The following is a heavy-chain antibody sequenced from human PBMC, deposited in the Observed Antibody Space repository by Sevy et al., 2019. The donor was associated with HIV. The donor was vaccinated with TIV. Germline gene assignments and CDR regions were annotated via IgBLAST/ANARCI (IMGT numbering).Heavy chain of an antibody. V-gene: IGHV3-53*01. CDR2: IYSGGGT. CDR1: GFTVSSTF. Sequence: GGSLRLSCAASGFTVSSTFMSWVRQAPGKGLEWVSVIYSGGGTYYADSVKGRFTISRDNSKNTLIFQMNSLRADDTAVYYCVRGVPKYYFDYWGQGTLVTVSS. D-gene: IGHD3-10*02. CDR3: VRGVPKYYFDY. J-gene: IGHJ4*02.